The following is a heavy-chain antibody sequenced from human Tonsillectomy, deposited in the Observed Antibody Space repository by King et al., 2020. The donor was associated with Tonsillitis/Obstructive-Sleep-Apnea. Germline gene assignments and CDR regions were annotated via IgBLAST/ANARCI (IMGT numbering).Heavy chain of an antibody. D-gene: IGHD3-9*01. J-gene: IGHJ4*02. V-gene: IGHV4-34*01. CDR1: GGSFSAYY. CDR2: INHSGST. Sequence: VQLQQWGAGLLKPSEPLSLTCAVYGGSFSAYYWSWIRQHPGKGLEWIGEINHSGSTKYNPSLKSRVIISLDTSKNQFSLKLTSVTAADTAVYYCARGDLLTGYYASTDFDYWGQGTLVTVSS. CDR3: ARGDLLTGYYASTDFDY.